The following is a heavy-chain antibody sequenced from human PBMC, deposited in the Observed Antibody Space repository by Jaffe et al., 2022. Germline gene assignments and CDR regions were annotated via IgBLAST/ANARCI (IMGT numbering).Heavy chain of an antibody. CDR1: GGSISSYY. Sequence: QVQLQESGPGLVKPSETLSLTCTVSGGSISSYYWSWIRQPPGKGLEWIGYIYYSGSTNYNPSLKSRVTISVDTSKNQFSLKLSSVTAADTAVYYCARGYSSWSAYFDYWGQGTLVTVSS. D-gene: IGHD6-13*01. CDR3: ARGYSSWSAYFDY. V-gene: IGHV4-59*01. J-gene: IGHJ4*02. CDR2: IYYSGST.